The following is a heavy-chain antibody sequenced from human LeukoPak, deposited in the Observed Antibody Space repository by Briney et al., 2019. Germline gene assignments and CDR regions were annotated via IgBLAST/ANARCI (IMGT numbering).Heavy chain of an antibody. D-gene: IGHD6-6*01. Sequence: GESLKISCQGSGDTFATYWIAWVRQMPGKGLELMGSIFPFDSDTRYSPSFQGQVTISADKSISTAYLQWSSLKASDTAMYYCARRAARAIDYWGQGTLVTVSS. V-gene: IGHV5-51*01. CDR1: GDTFATYW. CDR3: ARRAARAIDY. J-gene: IGHJ4*02. CDR2: IFPFDSDT.